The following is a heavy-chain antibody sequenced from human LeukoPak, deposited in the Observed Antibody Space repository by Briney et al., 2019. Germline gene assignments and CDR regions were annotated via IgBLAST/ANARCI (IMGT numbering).Heavy chain of an antibody. CDR3: AKASGRYCSSTRCQAPLDY. CDR1: GFTFSSYA. CDR2: ISGSGGST. V-gene: IGHV3-23*01. J-gene: IGHJ4*02. Sequence: QPGGSLRLSCAASGFTFSSYAMSWVRQAPGKGLEWVSAISGSGGSTYYADSVKGRFTVSRDNSKNTLYLEMNSLRDEDTAVYYCAKASGRYCSSTRCQAPLDYWGQGTLVTVSS. D-gene: IGHD2-2*01.